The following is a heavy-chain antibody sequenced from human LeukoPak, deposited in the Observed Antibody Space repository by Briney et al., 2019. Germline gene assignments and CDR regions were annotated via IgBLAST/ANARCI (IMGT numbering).Heavy chain of an antibody. CDR2: ISSSGAST. CDR1: GFTFSSYV. J-gene: IGHJ3*02. D-gene: IGHD6-19*01. CDR3: ARDISLGAGWQWLVRMPNVAFDI. Sequence: PGGSLRLSCAASGFTFSSYVMSWVRQAPGKGLEWVSRISSSGASTYFADSVKGRFTISRDNSKNTLYLQMISLRAEDTAVYYCARDISLGAGWQWLVRMPNVAFDIWGQGTMVTVSS. V-gene: IGHV3-23*01.